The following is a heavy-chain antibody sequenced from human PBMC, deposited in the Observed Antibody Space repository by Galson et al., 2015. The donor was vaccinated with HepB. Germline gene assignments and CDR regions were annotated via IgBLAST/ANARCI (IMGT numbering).Heavy chain of an antibody. Sequence: CAISGDSVSSNSAAWNWIRQSPSRGLEWLGRTYYRSKWYNDYAVSVKSRITINPDTSKNQFSLQLNSVTPEDTAVYYCARERASRNSSSWYYYYYYYGMDVWGQGTTVTVSS. CDR2: TYYRSKWYN. D-gene: IGHD6-13*01. V-gene: IGHV6-1*01. CDR3: ARERASRNSSSWYYYYYYYGMDV. CDR1: GDSVSSNSAA. J-gene: IGHJ6*02.